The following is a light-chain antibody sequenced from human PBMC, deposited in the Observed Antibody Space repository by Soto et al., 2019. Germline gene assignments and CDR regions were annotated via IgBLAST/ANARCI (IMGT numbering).Light chain of an antibody. J-gene: IGKJ1*01. V-gene: IGKV3-20*01. CDR2: GAS. CDR3: QQYGSSGT. CDR1: QSVRNNY. Sequence: EIVLTQSPGTLSLSPGERATLSCRASQSVRNNYLAWYQQKPGQAPRLLIYGASKMPTGIPDRFSGSGYGTDFTLTISRLEPEDFAVYYWQQYGSSGTFRQGTKVEI.